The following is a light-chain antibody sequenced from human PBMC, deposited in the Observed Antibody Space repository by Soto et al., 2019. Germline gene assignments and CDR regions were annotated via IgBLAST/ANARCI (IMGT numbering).Light chain of an antibody. CDR3: SSKVGGHNWV. J-gene: IGLJ3*02. Sequence: QSVLTQPPSASGSPGQSVTISCTGTSSDVGGYYLVSWYQHHPGKAPKLMIYEVDKRPSGVPDRFSGSKSGNTASLTVSGLQGEDEADYYCSSKVGGHNWVFGGGIKVTVL. CDR2: EVD. CDR1: SSDVGGYYL. V-gene: IGLV2-8*01.